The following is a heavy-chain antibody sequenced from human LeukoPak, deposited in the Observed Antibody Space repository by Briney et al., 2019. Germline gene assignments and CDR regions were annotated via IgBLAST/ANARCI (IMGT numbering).Heavy chain of an antibody. CDR1: GFTVSNKY. Sequence: PGGSLRLSCVASGFTVSNKYMSWVRQAPGKGLEWVSVLYNAGSTYYADSVKGRFTISRDNSKNTLYLQMYSLRAEDTAVYYCASSVLTILGVISDYWGQGTLVTVSS. D-gene: IGHD3-3*01. J-gene: IGHJ4*02. V-gene: IGHV3-53*01. CDR3: ASSVLTILGVISDY. CDR2: LYNAGST.